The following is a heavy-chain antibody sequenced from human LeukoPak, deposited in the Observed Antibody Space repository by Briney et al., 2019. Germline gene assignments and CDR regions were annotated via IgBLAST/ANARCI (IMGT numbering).Heavy chain of an antibody. D-gene: IGHD4-17*01. CDR3: AKGHYGDYTDAFDI. CDR2: ISGSGIST. J-gene: IGHJ3*02. V-gene: IGHV3-23*01. CDR1: GFTFSSYA. Sequence: GGSLRLSCVASGFTFSSYAMSWVRQPLGKGLEWVSAISGSGISTYYADSVKGRFTVSRDNSKNTLYLQLNSLRAEDTAIYYCAKGHYGDYTDAFDIWGQGTMVTVSS.